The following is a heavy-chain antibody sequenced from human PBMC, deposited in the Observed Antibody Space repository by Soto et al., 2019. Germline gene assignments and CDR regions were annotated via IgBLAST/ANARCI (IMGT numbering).Heavy chain of an antibody. J-gene: IGHJ4*02. CDR1: GYSLTELS. Sequence: GSVTVSCKVSGYSLTELSIHWVRQAPGEGLEWRGGYDLEKGETIYAQKFQGRLTMTEDSPAHTPYMQLRRLRSDHTPVYYCAIEVGRSNHFDLWGQGTMVTVSS. D-gene: IGHD6-13*01. CDR2: YDLEKGET. CDR3: AIEVGRSNHFDL. V-gene: IGHV1-24*01.